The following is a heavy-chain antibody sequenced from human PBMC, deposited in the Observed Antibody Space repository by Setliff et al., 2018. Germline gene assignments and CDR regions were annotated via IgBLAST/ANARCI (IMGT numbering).Heavy chain of an antibody. CDR3: TRDQDYYGMDV. CDR1: GFTFSSYD. CDR2: IGTAGDT. Sequence: LRLSCAASGFTFSSYDMHWVRQATGKGLEWVSAIGTAGDTYYPGSVKGRFTISRENAKNSLYLQMNSLRGEDTAVYHCTRDQDYYGMDVWGQGTTVTVSS. V-gene: IGHV3-13*01. J-gene: IGHJ6*02.